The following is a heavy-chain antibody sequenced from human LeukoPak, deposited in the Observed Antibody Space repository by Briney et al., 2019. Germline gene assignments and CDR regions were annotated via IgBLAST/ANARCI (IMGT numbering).Heavy chain of an antibody. CDR3: ARGVVPAAMWFWFDP. Sequence: WASVKVSCKASGYTFTGYYMHWVRQAPGQGLEWMGWINPNSGGTNYAQKFQGRVTMTRDTSISTAYMELSRLRSDDTAVYYCARGVVPAAMWFWFDPWGQGTLVTGSS. D-gene: IGHD2-2*01. CDR1: GYTFTGYY. V-gene: IGHV1-2*02. J-gene: IGHJ5*02. CDR2: INPNSGGT.